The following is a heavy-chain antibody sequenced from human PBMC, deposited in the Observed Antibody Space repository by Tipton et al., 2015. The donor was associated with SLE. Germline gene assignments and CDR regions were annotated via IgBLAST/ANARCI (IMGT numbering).Heavy chain of an antibody. Sequence: TLSLTCAVYGGSFSGYYWSWIRQPPGKGLEWIGEINHSGSTNYNPSLKSRVTISVDTSKNQFSLKLSSVTATDTAVYYCAREVLSTVVYWYFDLWGRGTLVTVSS. CDR2: INHSGST. V-gene: IGHV4-34*01. CDR3: AREVLSTVVYWYFDL. D-gene: IGHD4-23*01. CDR1: GGSFSGYY. J-gene: IGHJ2*01.